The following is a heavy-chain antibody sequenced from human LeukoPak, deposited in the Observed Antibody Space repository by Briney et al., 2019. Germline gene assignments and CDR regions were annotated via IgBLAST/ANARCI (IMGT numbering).Heavy chain of an antibody. CDR1: GYTFTGYY. CDR3: ARDPGYDSSGYFDY. D-gene: IGHD3-22*01. Sequence: ASVKVSCKASGYTFTGYYMHWVRQAPGQGLEWMGWINPNSGGTNYAQKFQGRVTMTRDTSTSTAYMELSRLRSDDTAVYYCARDPGYDSSGYFDYWGQGTLVTVSS. CDR2: INPNSGGT. V-gene: IGHV1-2*02. J-gene: IGHJ4*02.